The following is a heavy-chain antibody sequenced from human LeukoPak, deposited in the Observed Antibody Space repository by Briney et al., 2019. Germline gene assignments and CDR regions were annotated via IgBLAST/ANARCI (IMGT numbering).Heavy chain of an antibody. D-gene: IGHD3-22*01. V-gene: IGHV3-7*03. CDR1: GFSFSSFW. Sequence: PGGSLRLSCATSGFSFSSFWMSWVRQAPGKGLEWVANIKKDGSEKYYVDSVKGRFTISRDNVKNSLYLQMNSLRAEDTGVYYCARCDSNGYNFDYWGQGTLVTVSS. CDR3: ARCDSNGYNFDY. CDR2: IKKDGSEK. J-gene: IGHJ4*02.